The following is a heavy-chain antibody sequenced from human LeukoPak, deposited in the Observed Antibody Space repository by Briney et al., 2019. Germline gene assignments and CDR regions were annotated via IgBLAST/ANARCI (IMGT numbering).Heavy chain of an antibody. Sequence: PSETLSLTCAVYGGSFSGYYWSWIRQSPGKGLEWIGEINHSGSTNYNPSLKSRVTISVDTSKNQFSLKLNSVAAADTAVYYCARQDYGEVNWGQGTLVTVSS. V-gene: IGHV4-34*01. CDR3: ARQDYGEVN. J-gene: IGHJ4*02. CDR1: GGSFSGYY. D-gene: IGHD4-17*01. CDR2: INHSGST.